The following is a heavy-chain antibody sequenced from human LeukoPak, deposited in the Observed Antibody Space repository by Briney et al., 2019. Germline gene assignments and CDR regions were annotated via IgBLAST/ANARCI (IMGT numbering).Heavy chain of an antibody. Sequence: GGSLRLSCAASGFTFSSYGMNWVRQAPGKGPEWISYISRSGATIYYADSVKGRFTISRDNAKNSLYLEMSSLGAEDTAIYYCSRDRGGGDIYFDYWGQGTLVTVSS. CDR1: GFTFSSYG. J-gene: IGHJ4*02. CDR2: ISRSGATI. V-gene: IGHV3-48*03. CDR3: SRDRGGGDIYFDY. D-gene: IGHD2-21*02.